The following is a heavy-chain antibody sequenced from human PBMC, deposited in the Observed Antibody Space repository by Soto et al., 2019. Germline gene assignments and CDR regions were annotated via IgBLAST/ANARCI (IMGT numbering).Heavy chain of an antibody. CDR1: GFTFSSYS. CDR3: ARVVGWSAAGSEYFQH. D-gene: IGHD6-13*01. CDR2: ISSSSSYI. V-gene: IGHV3-21*01. Sequence: PGGSLRLSCAASGFTFSSYSMNWVRQAPGKGLEWVSSISSSSSYIYYADSVKGRFTISRDNAKNSLYPQMNSLRAEDTAVYYCARVVGWSAAGSEYFQHWGQGTLVTVSS. J-gene: IGHJ1*01.